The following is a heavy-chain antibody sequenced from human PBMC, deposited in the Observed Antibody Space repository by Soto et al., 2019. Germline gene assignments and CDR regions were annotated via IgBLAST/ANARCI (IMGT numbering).Heavy chain of an antibody. CDR1: GYTFAVYY. CDR3: ASSKQQLVDYFDY. V-gene: IGHV1-2*04. J-gene: IGHJ4*02. D-gene: IGHD6-13*01. Sequence: GASVALCCKASGYTFAVYYRQWVRQAPGQGLEWMGWINPNSGGTNYAQKFQGWVTMTRDTSISTAYMELSRLRSDDTAVYYCASSKQQLVDYFDYWGQGTLVTVSS. CDR2: INPNSGGT.